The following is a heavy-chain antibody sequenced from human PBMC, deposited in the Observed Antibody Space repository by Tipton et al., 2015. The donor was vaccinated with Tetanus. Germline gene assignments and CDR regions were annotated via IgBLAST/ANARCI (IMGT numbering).Heavy chain of an antibody. CDR2: SWYDGTDK. CDR1: GFIFSSYG. V-gene: IGHV3-33*01. J-gene: IGHJ4*02. D-gene: IGHD2-15*01. Sequence: LSLTCAASGFIFSSYGIHWVRQAPGKGLEWVAVSWYDGTDKYYADSVKGRFTISGDNSKNTLYLQMNSLRAEDTAVYYCAREADCSGGSCFSGDFDNWGQGTQVTASS. CDR3: AREADCSGGSCFSGDFDN.